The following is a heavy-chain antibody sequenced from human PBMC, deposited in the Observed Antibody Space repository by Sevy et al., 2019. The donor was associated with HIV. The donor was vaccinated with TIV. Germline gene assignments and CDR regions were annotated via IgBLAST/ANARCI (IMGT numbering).Heavy chain of an antibody. D-gene: IGHD5-18*01. J-gene: IGHJ4*02. V-gene: IGHV3-23*01. Sequence: GGSLRLSCAATGFTFSSYAMSWVRQAPGKGLEWVSGISGSGGSTYYADSVKGRFTISRDNSKNTLDLQMNSLRAEDTAVYYWAKGGIQPWLDYWGQGTLVTVSS. CDR2: ISGSGGST. CDR3: AKGGIQPWLDY. CDR1: GFTFSSYA.